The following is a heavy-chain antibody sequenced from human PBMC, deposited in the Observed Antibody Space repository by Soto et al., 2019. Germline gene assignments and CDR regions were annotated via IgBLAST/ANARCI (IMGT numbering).Heavy chain of an antibody. D-gene: IGHD6-13*01. CDR3: ARRVGGRAAAGSGTYDY. Sequence: SETLSLTCAVYGGSFSGYYWSWIRQPPGKGLEWIGEINHSGSTNYNPSLKSRVTISVDTPKNQFSLKLSSVTAADTAVYYCARRVGGRAAAGSGTYDYWGQGTLVTVSS. J-gene: IGHJ4*02. CDR2: INHSGST. CDR1: GGSFSGYY. V-gene: IGHV4-34*01.